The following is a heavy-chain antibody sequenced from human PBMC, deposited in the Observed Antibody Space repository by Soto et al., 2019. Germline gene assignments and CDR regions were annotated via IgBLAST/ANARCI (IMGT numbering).Heavy chain of an antibody. CDR1: GFTVSSNY. V-gene: IGHV3-53*04. CDR3: ASAGYLGAFDI. CDR2: IYSGGST. Sequence: EVQLVESGGGLVQPGGSLRLSCAASGFTVSSNYMSWVRQAPGKGLEWVSVIYSGGSTHYADSVKGRFTISRHNSKNTLYLQMNSLRAEDTAVYYCASAGYLGAFDIWGQGTMVTVSS. D-gene: IGHD3-16*01. J-gene: IGHJ3*02.